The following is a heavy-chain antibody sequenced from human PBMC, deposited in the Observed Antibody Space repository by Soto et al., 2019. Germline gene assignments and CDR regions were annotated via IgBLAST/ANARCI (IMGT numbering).Heavy chain of an antibody. CDR3: ARELGEGSSWHYYYYGMDV. Sequence: SETLSLTCTVSGGSISSYYWSWIRQPPGKGLEWIGYIYYSGSTNYNPSLKSRVTISVDTSKNQFSLKLSSVTAADTAVYYCARELGEGSSWHYYYYGMDVWGQGTTVTVSS. CDR2: IYYSGST. J-gene: IGHJ6*02. CDR1: GGSISSYY. V-gene: IGHV4-59*01. D-gene: IGHD6-13*01.